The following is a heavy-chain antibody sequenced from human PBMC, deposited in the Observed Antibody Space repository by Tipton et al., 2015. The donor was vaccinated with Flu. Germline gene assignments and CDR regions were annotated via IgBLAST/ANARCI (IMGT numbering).Heavy chain of an antibody. V-gene: IGHV4-34*01. CDR1: GGSFSGYY. D-gene: IGHD4-17*01. Sequence: TLSLTCAVYGGSFSGYYWSWIRQPPGKGLEWIGEINHSGSTNYNPSLKSRVTMSVDTSKNQFSLKVRSVTAADTAIYYCATADYGDYGRYFDLWGRGTLVTVSS. CDR2: INHSGST. CDR3: ATADYGDYGRYFDL. J-gene: IGHJ2*01.